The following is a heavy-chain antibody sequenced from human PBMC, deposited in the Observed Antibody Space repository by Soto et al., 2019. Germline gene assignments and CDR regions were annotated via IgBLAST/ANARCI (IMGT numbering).Heavy chain of an antibody. V-gene: IGHV3-13*04. J-gene: IGHJ4*02. Sequence: LRLSCSASGFTFSSYDMHWVRQGPGKGLEWVSAIGTAGDTNYAGSVKGRFAISRENAKNSLYLQMNSLRAGDTAIYFCARAIGPTLFDYWGQGTLVTVSS. CDR1: GFTFSSYD. D-gene: IGHD3-22*01. CDR2: IGTAGDT. CDR3: ARAIGPTLFDY.